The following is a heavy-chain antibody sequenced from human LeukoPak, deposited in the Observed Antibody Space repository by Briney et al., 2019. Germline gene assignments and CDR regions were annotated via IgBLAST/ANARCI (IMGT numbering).Heavy chain of an antibody. D-gene: IGHD3-22*01. CDR1: GFTFDDYA. Sequence: SLRRSCAASGFTFDDYAMHWVRQAPGKGLEWVSGISWNSGSIGYADSVKGRFTISRDNAKNSLYLQMNSLRAEDTALYYCAKDSRGYYDSSGYHDWGQGTLVTVSS. J-gene: IGHJ4*02. CDR2: ISWNSGSI. V-gene: IGHV3-9*01. CDR3: AKDSRGYYDSSGYHD.